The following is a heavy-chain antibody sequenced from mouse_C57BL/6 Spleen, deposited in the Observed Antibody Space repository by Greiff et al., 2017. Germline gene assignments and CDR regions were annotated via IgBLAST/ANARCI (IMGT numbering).Heavy chain of an antibody. CDR1: GYTFTDYY. V-gene: IGHV1-19*01. CDR2: INPYNGGT. J-gene: IGHJ3*01. CDR3: ARWAYDYGAWFAY. Sequence: EVQLQESGPVLVKPGASVKMSCKASGYTFTDYYMNWVKQSHGKSLEWIGVINPYNGGTSYNQKFKGKATLTVDKSSSTAYMELNSLTSEDSAVYYCARWAYDYGAWFAYWGQGTLVTVSA. D-gene: IGHD2-4*01.